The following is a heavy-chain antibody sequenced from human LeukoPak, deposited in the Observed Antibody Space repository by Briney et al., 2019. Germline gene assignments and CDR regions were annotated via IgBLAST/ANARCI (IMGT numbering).Heavy chain of an antibody. CDR1: GFTFSSYA. V-gene: IGHV3-64*01. J-gene: IGHJ3*02. CDR3: ARVGDNRAFDI. CDR2: ISSNGGST. D-gene: IGHD3-10*01. Sequence: PGGSLRLSCAASGFTFSSYAMHWVRQAPGKGLEYVSAISSNGGSTYYAHSVKGRFTISRDNSKNTLYLQMGRLRAEDLAVYYCARVGDNRAFDIWGQGTMVTVSS.